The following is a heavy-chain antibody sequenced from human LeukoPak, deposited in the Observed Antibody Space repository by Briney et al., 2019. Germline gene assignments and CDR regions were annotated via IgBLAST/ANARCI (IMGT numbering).Heavy chain of an antibody. Sequence: GGSLRLSCAASGFTFSSYAMHWVRQAPGKGLEWVAGISYDGSNKYYADSVKGRFTISRDNSKNTLYLQMNSLRAEDTAVYYCARDKESRFDYYGMDVWGKGTTVTVSS. J-gene: IGHJ6*04. CDR2: ISYDGSNK. CDR1: GFTFSSYA. CDR3: ARDKESRFDYYGMDV. D-gene: IGHD3-10*01. V-gene: IGHV3-30*04.